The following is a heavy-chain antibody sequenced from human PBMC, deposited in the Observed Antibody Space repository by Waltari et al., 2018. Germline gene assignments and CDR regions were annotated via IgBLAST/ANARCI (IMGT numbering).Heavy chain of an antibody. V-gene: IGHV4-34*01. CDR2: INHSGST. CDR3: ARANTYYYDD. D-gene: IGHD3-16*01. J-gene: IGHJ4*02. CDR1: GGSFSGYY. Sequence: QVQLQQWGAGLLKPSETLSLTCAVYGGSFSGYYWSWIRQPPWKGLEWIGEINHSGSTNYNPSLKSRVTISVDTSKNQFSLKLSSVTAADTAVYYCARANTYYYDDWGQGTLVTVSS.